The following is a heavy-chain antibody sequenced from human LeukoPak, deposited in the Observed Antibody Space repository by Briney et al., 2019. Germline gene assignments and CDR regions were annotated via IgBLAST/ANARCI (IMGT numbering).Heavy chain of an antibody. V-gene: IGHV3-20*03. CDR3: ARGLYYDSSGYYFPFGY. CDR1: GFTFDDHA. J-gene: IGHJ4*02. Sequence: PGGSLRLSSVASGFTFDDHAMSWVRQAPGKGLEWVSGINWNGGSTGYADSVKGRFTISRDNAKNSLYLQMNSLRAEDAALYYCARGLYYDSSGYYFPFGYWGQGTLVTVSS. D-gene: IGHD3-22*01. CDR2: INWNGGST.